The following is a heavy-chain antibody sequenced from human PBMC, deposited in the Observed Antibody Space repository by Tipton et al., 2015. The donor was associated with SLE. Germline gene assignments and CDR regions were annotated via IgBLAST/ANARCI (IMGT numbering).Heavy chain of an antibody. CDR2: ISAYNGNT. CDR1: GYTFTSYG. D-gene: IGHD1-26*01. Sequence: QLVQSGAEVKKPGASVKVSCKASGYTFTSYGISWVRQAPGQGLEWMGWISAYNGNTNYAQKFQGRVTITADESTSTAYMELSSLRSEDTAVYYCASLSYSQEGWFDPWGQGTLVTVSS. J-gene: IGHJ5*02. V-gene: IGHV1-18*01. CDR3: ASLSYSQEGWFDP.